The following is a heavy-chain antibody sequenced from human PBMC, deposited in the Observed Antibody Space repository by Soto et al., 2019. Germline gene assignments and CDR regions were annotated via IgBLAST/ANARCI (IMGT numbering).Heavy chain of an antibody. J-gene: IGHJ4*02. CDR3: EGERGGYSSDF. Sequence: EVQLVESGGGLVQPGGSLRLSCAASGFSFSNYWMHWIRQVPGKGLVWVSRINGDGDYTDYADSVKGRFTISRDNAKNTLYLQMNSLRAEDTAVYYCEGERGGYSSDFWGQGTLVTVSS. CDR1: GFSFSNYW. D-gene: IGHD2-15*01. V-gene: IGHV3-74*01. CDR2: INGDGDYT.